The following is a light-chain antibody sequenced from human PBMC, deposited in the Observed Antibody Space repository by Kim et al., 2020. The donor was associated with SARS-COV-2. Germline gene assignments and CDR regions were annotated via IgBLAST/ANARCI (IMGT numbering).Light chain of an antibody. Sequence: SPGERATLSCRASQSVGYNFLAWYQQKPGQAPRLLIYGASSRATGIQDRFSGSGSGTDFTLTISRLEPEDFAVYYCQQYGRPPQTFGQGTKVDIK. V-gene: IGKV3-20*01. CDR2: GAS. CDR1: QSVGYNF. CDR3: QQYGRPPQT. J-gene: IGKJ1*01.